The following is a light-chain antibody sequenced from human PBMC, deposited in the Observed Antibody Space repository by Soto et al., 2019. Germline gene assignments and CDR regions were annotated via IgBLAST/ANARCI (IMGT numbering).Light chain of an antibody. CDR1: QSIRSNF. Sequence: EIVLKQSPGTLSLSPGERATLSGRASQSIRSNFLAWYQQKPGQAPSLLIYGASNRATGIPDRFSGSGSGTDFTLTISRLGPEDFAVYYCQQYVSSPWTFGQGTKVDIK. CDR2: GAS. V-gene: IGKV3-20*01. CDR3: QQYVSSPWT. J-gene: IGKJ1*01.